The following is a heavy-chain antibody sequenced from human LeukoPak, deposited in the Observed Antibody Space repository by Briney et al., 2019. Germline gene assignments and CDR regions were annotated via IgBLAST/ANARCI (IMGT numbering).Heavy chain of an antibody. CDR3: VRVDLRASYFDY. V-gene: IGHV4-4*07. D-gene: IGHD2-2*03. CDR2: IYTSGST. Sequence: SETLSLTCTVSGGSISSYYWSWIRQPAGKGLEWIGRIYTSGSTGYNPSLKGRVTMSVDTSKNQSSLKLSSVTAADTAVYYCVRVDLRASYFDYWGQGTLVTVSS. J-gene: IGHJ4*02. CDR1: GGSISSYY.